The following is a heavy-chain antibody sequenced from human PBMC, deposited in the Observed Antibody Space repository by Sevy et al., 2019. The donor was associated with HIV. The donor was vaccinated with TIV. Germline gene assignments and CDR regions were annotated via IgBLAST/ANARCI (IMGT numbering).Heavy chain of an antibody. V-gene: IGHV3-23*01. J-gene: IGHJ6*02. Sequence: GGSLRLSCEASGFTFNKYAMSWVRQAPGKGLEWVSTLSGSGSSTYYADSVRVRFTISRDNSRNTLYLEVDSLRVEDTAVYYCARHVVSLMVRMFYGMDVWGQGTTVTVSS. CDR2: LSGSGSST. D-gene: IGHD5-18*01. CDR1: GFTFNKYA. CDR3: ARHVVSLMVRMFYGMDV.